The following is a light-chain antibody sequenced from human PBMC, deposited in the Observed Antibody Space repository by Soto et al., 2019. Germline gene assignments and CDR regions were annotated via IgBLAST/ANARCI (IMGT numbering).Light chain of an antibody. CDR2: EVT. V-gene: IGLV2-14*01. Sequence: QFSLPQPPAVYGAPGPPITISVTKAIIDICSYNRLSWYQQHPGKAPKLIIYEVTDRPSGVSNRFSGSKSGNTASLTISGLQAEDEAEYYCSSYTNINTRACVFGTRTKGNV. J-gene: IGLJ1*01. CDR1: IIDICSYNR. CDR3: SSYTNINTRACV.